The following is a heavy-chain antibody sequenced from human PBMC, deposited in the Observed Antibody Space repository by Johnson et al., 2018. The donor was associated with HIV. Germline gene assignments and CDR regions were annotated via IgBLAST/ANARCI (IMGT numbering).Heavy chain of an antibody. Sequence: VQLVESGGGVVRPGGSLRLSCAASGFTFDDYGMSWVRQGPGKGLEWVSGINWNGGSRGYADSLMGRFTISRDNSKNTLYLQMNSLRAEDTAVYYCARGTYYYGSGSSNSDAFDIWGQGTMVTVSS. CDR2: INWNGGSR. D-gene: IGHD3-10*01. CDR1: GFTFDDYG. CDR3: ARGTYYYGSGSSNSDAFDI. V-gene: IGHV3-20*04. J-gene: IGHJ3*02.